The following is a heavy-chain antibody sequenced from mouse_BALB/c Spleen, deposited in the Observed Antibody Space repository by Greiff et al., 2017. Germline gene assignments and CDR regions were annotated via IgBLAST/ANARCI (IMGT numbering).Heavy chain of an antibody. Sequence: EVQGVESGGGLVKPGGSLKLSCAASGFAFSSYDMSWVRQTPEKRLEWVAYISSGGGSTYYPDTVKGRFTISRDNAKNTLYLQMSSLKSEDTAMYYCARHGDDGNYYFDYWGQGTTLTVSS. CDR3: ARHGDDGNYYFDY. J-gene: IGHJ2*01. V-gene: IGHV5-12-1*01. CDR1: GFAFSSYD. CDR2: ISSGGGST. D-gene: IGHD2-1*01.